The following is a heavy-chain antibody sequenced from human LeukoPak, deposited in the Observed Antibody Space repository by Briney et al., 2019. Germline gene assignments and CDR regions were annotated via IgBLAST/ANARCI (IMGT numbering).Heavy chain of an antibody. CDR1: GGSISSGSYY. CDR3: ARDIMDV. V-gene: IGHV4-61*02. J-gene: IGHJ6*04. Sequence: SETLSLTCTVSGGSISSGSYYWSWIRQPAGKGLVWIGRIYTSGSTNYNPSLKSRVTISVDPSKNQFSLKLSSVTAADTAVYYCARDIMDVWGKGTTVTVSS. CDR2: IYTSGST.